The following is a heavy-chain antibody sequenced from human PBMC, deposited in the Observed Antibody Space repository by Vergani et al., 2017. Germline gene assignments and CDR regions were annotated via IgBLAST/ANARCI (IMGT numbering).Heavy chain of an antibody. CDR3: ARLSYDTTPYLQGGYDC. V-gene: IGHV3-23*01. D-gene: IGHD3-22*01. CDR1: GFTFSACP. Sequence: EVQLLQSGGGVIQPGGSVRLSCAASGFTFSACPMTWVRQAPGKGLEWVPAISARYPSTYYADSVKGRFTISRDNSKNMLYLQMNSLRAEDTAVYYCARLSYDTTPYLQGGYDCLGQGTLVSVSS. J-gene: IGHJ4*02. CDR2: ISARYPST.